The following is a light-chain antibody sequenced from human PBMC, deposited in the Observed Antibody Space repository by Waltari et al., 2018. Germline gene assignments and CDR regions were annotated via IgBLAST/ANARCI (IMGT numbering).Light chain of an antibody. CDR1: QGVSRT. V-gene: IGKV3-20*01. J-gene: IGKJ1*01. Sequence: EIVLTQSPGTLSLSPGERATLSCRTSQGVSRTLAWYQQKPGQAPKLLIYGASIRATGSPDRITGSGSGTDFSLTVSSLEPEDFSGYFCQHYVRLPATFGQGTKVEIK. CDR3: QHYVRLPAT. CDR2: GAS.